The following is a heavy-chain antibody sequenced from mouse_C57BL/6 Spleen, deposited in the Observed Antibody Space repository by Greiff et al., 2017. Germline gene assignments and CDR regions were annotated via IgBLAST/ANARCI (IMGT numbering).Heavy chain of an antibody. D-gene: IGHD3-3*01. V-gene: IGHV1-50*01. CDR1: GYTFTSYW. J-gene: IGHJ2*01. Sequence: QVQLQQPGAELVKPGASVKLSCKASGYTFTSYWMQWVKQRPGQGLEWIGEIDPSDSYTNYNQKFKGKATLTVDTSSSTAYMQLSSLTSEDSAVYYCARGDTYFDYWGKGTTLTVSS. CDR3: ARGDTYFDY. CDR2: IDPSDSYT.